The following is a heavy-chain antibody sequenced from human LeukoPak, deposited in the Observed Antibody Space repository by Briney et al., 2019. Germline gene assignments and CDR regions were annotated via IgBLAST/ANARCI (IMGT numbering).Heavy chain of an antibody. CDR3: ARSSGRVAATPFDY. CDR1: GGSISSYY. CDR2: FYYSGST. V-gene: IGHV4-59*01. D-gene: IGHD2-15*01. J-gene: IGHJ4*02. Sequence: PSETLSLTRTVSGGSISSYYWSWIRQPPGKGLEWIGYFYYSGSTNYNPSLKSRVTISVDTSKNQFSLKLSSVTAADTAVYYCARSSGRVAATPFDYWGQGTLVTVSS.